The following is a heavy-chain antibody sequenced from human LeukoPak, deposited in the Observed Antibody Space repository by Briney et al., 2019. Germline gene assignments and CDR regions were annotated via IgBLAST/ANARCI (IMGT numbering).Heavy chain of an antibody. CDR3: ARGATWIQLWLRAFDI. D-gene: IGHD5-18*01. CDR2: IWYDGSNK. J-gene: IGHJ3*02. CDR1: GFTFSSYG. Sequence: GGSLRLSCAASGFTFSSYGMHWVRQAPGKGLERVAVIWYDGSNKYYADSVKGRSTISRDNSKNTLYLQMNSLRAEDTAVYYCARGATWIQLWLRAFDIWGQGTMVTVSS. V-gene: IGHV3-33*01.